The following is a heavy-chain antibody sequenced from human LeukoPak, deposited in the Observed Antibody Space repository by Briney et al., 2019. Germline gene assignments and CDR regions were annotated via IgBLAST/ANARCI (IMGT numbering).Heavy chain of an antibody. V-gene: IGHV1-18*01. Sequence: ASVKVSCKASGYTFTSYGISWVRQAPGQGLEWMGWISAYNGNTNYAQKVQGRVTMTTDTSTSTACMELRSLRSDDTAVYYCARDRGTAVTVFDYWGQGTLVTVSS. J-gene: IGHJ4*02. CDR3: ARDRGTAVTVFDY. D-gene: IGHD4-17*01. CDR2: ISAYNGNT. CDR1: GYTFTSYG.